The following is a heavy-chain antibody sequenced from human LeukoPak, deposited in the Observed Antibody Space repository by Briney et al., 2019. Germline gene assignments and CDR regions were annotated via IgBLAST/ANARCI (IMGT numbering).Heavy chain of an antibody. V-gene: IGHV1-69*13. D-gene: IGHD6-13*01. CDR2: IIPIFGTA. CDR3: ARWVPGIAAAGTQGRYFDY. CDR1: GGTFSSYA. Sequence: SVKVSCKASGGTFSSYAISWVRQAPGQGLEWMGGIIPIFGTANYAQKFQGRVTITADESTSTAYMELSSPRSEDTAVYYCARWVPGIAAAGTQGRYFDYWGQGTLVTVSS. J-gene: IGHJ4*02.